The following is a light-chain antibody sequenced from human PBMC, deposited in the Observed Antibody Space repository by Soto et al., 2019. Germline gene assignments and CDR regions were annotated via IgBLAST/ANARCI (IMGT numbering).Light chain of an antibody. J-gene: IGLJ2*01. CDR3: ETWDSNVPVV. Sequence: QAVVTQSSSASASLGSSVKLTCTLSSGYSSYIIAWHQQQPGKAPQYLMKVEGSGTYKKGSGVPDRFSGSSSGTDRYLTISIVQFEDEADYYCETWDSNVPVVFGGGTKLTVL. CDR1: SGYSSYI. V-gene: IGLV4-60*02. CDR2: VEGSGTY.